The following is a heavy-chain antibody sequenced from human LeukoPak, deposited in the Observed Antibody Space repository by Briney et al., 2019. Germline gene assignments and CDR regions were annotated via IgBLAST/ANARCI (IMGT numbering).Heavy chain of an antibody. Sequence: GGSLRLSCAASGFTFSSYWMSWVRQAPGKGLEWVANIKQDGSEKYYVDSVKGRFTISRDNAKNSLYLQMNSPRAEDTAVYYCALTPGYYYDSSGYFGYWGQGTLVTVSS. D-gene: IGHD3-22*01. V-gene: IGHV3-7*01. CDR3: ALTPGYYYDSSGYFGY. CDR1: GFTFSSYW. CDR2: IKQDGSEK. J-gene: IGHJ4*02.